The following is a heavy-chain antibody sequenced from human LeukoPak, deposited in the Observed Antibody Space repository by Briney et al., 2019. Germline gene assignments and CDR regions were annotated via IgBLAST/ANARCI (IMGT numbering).Heavy chain of an antibody. CDR1: GLTLSSYA. CDR2: ISGNGGGT. D-gene: IGHD6-13*01. J-gene: IGHJ4*02. Sequence: GGSLRLSCAASGLTLSSYAMSWVRQGPGKGLGWGSGISGNGGGTYYADSMKGRFTISRDNSKNTLYLQMNSLSVGDTAVYYCAKSFGYSRSWFDNWGQGTLVTVSS. CDR3: AKSFGYSRSWFDN. V-gene: IGHV3-23*01.